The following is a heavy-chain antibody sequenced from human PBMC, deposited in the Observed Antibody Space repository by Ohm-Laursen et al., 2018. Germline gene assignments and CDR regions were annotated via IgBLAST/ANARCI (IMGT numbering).Heavy chain of an antibody. CDR2: IYSSGST. CDR3: ARTQANYYYFDY. Sequence: TLSLTCTVSGASISAYYWSWIRQPAGEGLEWIGRIYSSGSTDYNPSLKSRVTLSVDTSKNQFSLKLTSVAAADTAVYYCARTQANYYYFDYWGQGALVTVSS. CDR1: GASISAYY. V-gene: IGHV4-4*07. J-gene: IGHJ4*02. D-gene: IGHD4/OR15-4a*01.